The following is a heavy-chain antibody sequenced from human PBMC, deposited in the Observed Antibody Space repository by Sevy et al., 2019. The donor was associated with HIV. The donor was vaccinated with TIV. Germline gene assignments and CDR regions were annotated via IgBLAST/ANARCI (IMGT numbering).Heavy chain of an antibody. J-gene: IGHJ6*02. CDR1: GFTFSNAW. CDR2: IKSKTDGGTT. CDR3: TSPHWSGSGSYYAIYYYYGMDV. D-gene: IGHD3-10*01. Sequence: GGSLRLSCAASGFTFSNAWMSWVRQAPGKGLEWVGRIKSKTDGGTTDYAAPVKGRFTISRDDSKNTLYLQMNSLKTEDTAVYYCTSPHWSGSGSYYAIYYYYGMDVWGQGTTVTVSS. V-gene: IGHV3-15*01.